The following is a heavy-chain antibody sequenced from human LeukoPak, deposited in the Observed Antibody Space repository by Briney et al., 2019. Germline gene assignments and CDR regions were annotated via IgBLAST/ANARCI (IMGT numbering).Heavy chain of an antibody. J-gene: IGHJ4*02. CDR2: IKKDGSEK. Sequence: GGSLRLSCAASGFMFSSYWMSWVRQAPGKGLEWVANIKKDGSEKYYVDSGKGRFTISRDNAKNSLYLQMNSLRAEDTAVYYCARVERYSGYGTDYWGQGTLVTVSS. V-gene: IGHV3-7*01. D-gene: IGHD5-12*01. CDR3: ARVERYSGYGTDY. CDR1: GFMFSSYW.